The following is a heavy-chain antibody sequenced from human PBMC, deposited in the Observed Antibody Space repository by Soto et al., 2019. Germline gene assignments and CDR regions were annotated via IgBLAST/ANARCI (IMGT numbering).Heavy chain of an antibody. CDR3: ARDSPNGSTFSGYDANDY. D-gene: IGHD5-12*01. V-gene: IGHV1-69*08. Sequence: QVQLVQSGAEVKKPGSSVKVSCKASGGPFSNDIITWVRQAPGQGLEWMGRIIPLLRTSTYAQKFQGRLTITADRSTGTAYMELNSLRSEDTAVYYCARDSPNGSTFSGYDANDYWGQGTLITVSS. CDR1: GGPFSNDI. J-gene: IGHJ4*02. CDR2: IIPLLRTS.